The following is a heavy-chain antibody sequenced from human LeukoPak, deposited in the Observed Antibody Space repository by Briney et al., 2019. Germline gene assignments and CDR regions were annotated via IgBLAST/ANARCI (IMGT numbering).Heavy chain of an antibody. V-gene: IGHV3-30-3*01. CDR3: ARVRLPPITIFDY. D-gene: IGHD3-3*01. Sequence: GGSLRLSCAASGFTFSSYAMHWVRQAPGKGLEWVAVISYDGSNKYYADSVKGRFTISRDNSKNTLYLQMNSLRAEDTAVYYCARVRLPPITIFDYWGQGTLVTVSS. CDR1: GFTFSSYA. J-gene: IGHJ4*02. CDR2: ISYDGSNK.